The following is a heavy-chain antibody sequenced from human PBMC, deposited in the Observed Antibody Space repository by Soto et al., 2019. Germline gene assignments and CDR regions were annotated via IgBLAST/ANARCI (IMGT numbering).Heavy chain of an antibody. Sequence: ASEKVSCKASGYTFTSYGISWVRQAPGQGLEWMGWISAYNGNTNYAQKLQGRVTMTTDTSTSTAYMELRSLRSDDTAVYYCARGFYSSGWDGMVPLNYWSQGTLVTGSS. CDR1: GYTFTSYG. D-gene: IGHD6-19*01. V-gene: IGHV1-18*01. J-gene: IGHJ4*01. CDR3: ARGFYSSGWDGMVPLNY. CDR2: ISAYNGNT.